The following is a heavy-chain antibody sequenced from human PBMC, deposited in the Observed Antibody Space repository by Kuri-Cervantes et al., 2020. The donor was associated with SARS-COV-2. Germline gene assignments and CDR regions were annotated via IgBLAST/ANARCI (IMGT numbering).Heavy chain of an antibody. CDR2: IYSGGST. D-gene: IGHD4-17*01. CDR3: ARVYATVTTERSIRYFDL. Sequence: GESLKISCAVSGFTVGNNYMSWVRQAPGKGLEWVSVIYSGGSTYYADSVKGRFSISRDNSNNTLYLQMNSLRAEDTAVYYCARVYATVTTERSIRYFDLWGRGTLVTVSS. CDR1: GFTVGNNY. V-gene: IGHV3-66*01. J-gene: IGHJ2*01.